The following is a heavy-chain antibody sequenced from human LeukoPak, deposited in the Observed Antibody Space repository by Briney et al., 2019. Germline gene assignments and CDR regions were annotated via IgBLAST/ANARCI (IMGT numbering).Heavy chain of an antibody. Sequence: SETLSLTCTVSGYSISSGYYWGWIRQPPGKGLEWIGSIYHSGSTYYNPSLKSRVTISVDTPKNQFSLKLSSVTAADTAVYYCARDPLKLDYAQAWWGQGTLVTVSS. J-gene: IGHJ4*02. CDR3: ARDPLKLDYAQAW. CDR1: GYSISSGYY. CDR2: IYHSGST. D-gene: IGHD4-17*01. V-gene: IGHV4-38-2*02.